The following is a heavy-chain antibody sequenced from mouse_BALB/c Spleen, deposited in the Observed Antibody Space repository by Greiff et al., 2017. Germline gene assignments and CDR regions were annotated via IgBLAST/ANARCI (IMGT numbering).Heavy chain of an antibody. D-gene: IGHD2-4*01. J-gene: IGHJ4*01. CDR1: GFTFSSFG. CDR3: ARNYDYLYAMDY. CDR2: ISSGSSTI. V-gene: IGHV5-17*02. Sequence: EVQVVESGGGLVQPGGSRKLSCAASGFTFSSFGMHWVRQAPEKGLEWVAYISSGSSTIYYADTVKGRFTISRDNPKNTLFLQMTSLRSEDTAMYYCARNYDYLYAMDYWGQGTSVTVSS.